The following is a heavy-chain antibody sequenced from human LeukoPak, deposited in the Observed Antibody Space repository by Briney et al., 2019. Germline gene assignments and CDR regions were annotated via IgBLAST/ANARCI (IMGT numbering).Heavy chain of an antibody. V-gene: IGHV3-66*04. D-gene: IGHD2-2*01. CDR2: IYSGGST. CDR1: GFTVSSNY. J-gene: IGHJ4*02. CDR3: ARQRDCSSTSCQGDY. Sequence: PGGSLRLSCAASGFTVSSNYMSWVRQAPGKGLEWVSVIYSGGSTYYADSVKGRFTISRDNSKNTLYLQMNSLRAEDTAVYYCARQRDCSSTSCQGDYWGQGTLVTVSS.